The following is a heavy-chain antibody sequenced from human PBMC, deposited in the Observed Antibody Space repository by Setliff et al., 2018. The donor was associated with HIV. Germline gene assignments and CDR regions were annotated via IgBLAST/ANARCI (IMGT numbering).Heavy chain of an antibody. CDR1: GGSISSAGYY. J-gene: IGHJ4*02. V-gene: IGHV4-31*03. CDR3: ASTRTYYFDY. CDR2: IYYSGNT. Sequence: NPSETLSLTCTVSGGSISSAGYYWSWIRQHPGTGLEWIGYIYYSGNTYYTPSLASRVSISVDTSKNQLSLKLSSVTAADTAVYYCASTRTYYFDYWGQGTLVTVSS.